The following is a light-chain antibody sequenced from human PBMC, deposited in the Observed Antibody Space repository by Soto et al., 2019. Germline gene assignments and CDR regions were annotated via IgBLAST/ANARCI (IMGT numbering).Light chain of an antibody. V-gene: IGKV1-9*01. Sequence: DIQLTQSPSFLSASVGDRVTITCRASQGISSYLAWYQQKPGKAPKLLIYAAATLQSGIPSKFSGSGSGTEFTLTISSLQPEEFATYYCHQLNSYLSFGGGTKVEIK. J-gene: IGKJ4*01. CDR1: QGISSY. CDR2: AAA. CDR3: HQLNSYLS.